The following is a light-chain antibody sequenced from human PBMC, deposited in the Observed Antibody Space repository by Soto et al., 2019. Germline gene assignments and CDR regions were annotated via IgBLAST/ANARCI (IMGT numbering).Light chain of an antibody. CDR3: AAWDHSLQGWV. V-gene: IGLV1-44*01. Sequence: QSVLTQPSLASGTPGQMVSISSSARGAYIEVNAINWYQQVPGTAPRLLIYNDLQRPSGVPDRFSGSRSGSSASLVIVGLQSEDEADYYCAAWDHSLQGWVFGGGTKLTVL. J-gene: IGLJ3*02. CDR1: GAYIEVNA. CDR2: NDL.